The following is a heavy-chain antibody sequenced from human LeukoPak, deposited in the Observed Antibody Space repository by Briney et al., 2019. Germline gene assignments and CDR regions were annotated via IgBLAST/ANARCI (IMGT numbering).Heavy chain of an antibody. CDR1: GYTFTSYD. V-gene: IGHV1-8*01. CDR2: MNPNSGNT. J-gene: IGHJ4*02. D-gene: IGHD4-17*01. Sequence: ASVKVSCKASGYTFTSYDINWVRQATEQGLEWMGWMNPNSGNTGYAQKFQGRVTMTRNTSISTAYMELSSLRSEDTAVYYCARGVAHYGDYVGYWGQGTLVTVSS. CDR3: ARGVAHYGDYVGY.